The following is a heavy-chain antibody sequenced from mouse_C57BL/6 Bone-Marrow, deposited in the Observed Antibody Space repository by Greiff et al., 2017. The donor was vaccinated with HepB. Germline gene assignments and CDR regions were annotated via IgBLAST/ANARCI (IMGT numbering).Heavy chain of an antibody. D-gene: IGHD2-9*01. V-gene: IGHV5-12*01. CDR3: ARPLLWLRRGYYYAMDY. CDR2: ISNGGGST. CDR1: GFTFSDYY. Sequence: EVKLMESGGGLVQPGGSLKLSCAASGFTFSDYYMYWVRQTPEKRLEWVAYISNGGGSTYYPDTVKGRFTISRDNSKNTLYLQMSRLNSEDTAMYYCARPLLWLRRGYYYAMDYWGQGTSVTVSS. J-gene: IGHJ4*01.